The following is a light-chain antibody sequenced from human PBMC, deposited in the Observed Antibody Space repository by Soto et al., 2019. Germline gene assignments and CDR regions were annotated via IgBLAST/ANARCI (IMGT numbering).Light chain of an antibody. J-gene: IGKJ1*01. CDR2: GAS. CDR1: QTVSSSF. CDR3: QQYVASPWT. V-gene: IGKV3-20*01. Sequence: EIVLTQSPVTLCLSPGERATLSCRASQTVSSSFLAWYQQKRCQAPRLLIYGASYRAPGVPDRLSGGGSGTDFTLTISRLEPEDFAVYYCQQYVASPWTFGQGTKVEIK.